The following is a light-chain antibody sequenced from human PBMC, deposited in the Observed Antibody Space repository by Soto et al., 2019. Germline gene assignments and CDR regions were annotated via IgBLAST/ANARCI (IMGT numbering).Light chain of an antibody. CDR3: QEYNSYSGT. CDR1: HNINRW. CDR2: DAS. V-gene: IGKV1-5*01. Sequence: DIHSAQSPCIISSSLVERVALTCRASHNINRWLAWYQQKPGKAPKLLIYDASRLESGVPSRFGGSGSGTEFTLSISSLQPDDFAIYYCQEYNSYSGTFGPGTKVDI. J-gene: IGKJ1*01.